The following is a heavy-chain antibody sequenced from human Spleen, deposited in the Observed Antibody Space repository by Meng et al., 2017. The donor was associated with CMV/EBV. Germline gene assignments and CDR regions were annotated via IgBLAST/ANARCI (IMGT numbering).Heavy chain of an antibody. CDR1: GFTFSSYA. Sequence: GGSLRLSCAASGFTFSSYAMSWVRQAPGKGLEWVSAVSGNGGTTNYADSVKGRFTISRDNSKNTLYLQMNSLRAEDTALYYCARDPVSCGRTSCYTFFDTWGQRTVVTVSS. V-gene: IGHV3-23*01. D-gene: IGHD2-2*02. J-gene: IGHJ4*02. CDR3: ARDPVSCGRTSCYTFFDT. CDR2: VSGNGGTT.